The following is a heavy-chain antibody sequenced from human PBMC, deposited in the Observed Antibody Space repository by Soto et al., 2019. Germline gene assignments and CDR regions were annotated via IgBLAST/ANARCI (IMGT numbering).Heavy chain of an antibody. Sequence: QVQLVESGGGVVQPGRSLRLSCAASGFTFSTYAMHWVRQAPGKGLEWVAVISSDGSNNYYADSVKGRFTISRDNSKNTLYLKMNILRVEETAVYYCASMGWAVASSYSFDYWGQGTLVTVSS. CDR3: ASMGWAVASSYSFDY. J-gene: IGHJ4*02. D-gene: IGHD6-19*01. V-gene: IGHV3-30-3*01. CDR2: ISSDGSNN. CDR1: GFTFSTYA.